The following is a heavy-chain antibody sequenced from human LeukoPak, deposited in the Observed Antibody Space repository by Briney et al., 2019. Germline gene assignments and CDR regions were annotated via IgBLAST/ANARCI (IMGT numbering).Heavy chain of an antibody. D-gene: IGHD2-21*02. CDR2: ISYDGSNK. CDR1: GFTFSSYG. J-gene: IGHJ4*02. Sequence: GGSLRLSCAASGFTFSSYGMHWVRQAPGKGLEWVAVISYDGSNKYYADPVKGRFTISRDNSKNTLYLQMNSLRAEDTAVYYCAKPYCGGDCYSLGGNYFDYWGQGTLVTVSS. V-gene: IGHV3-30*18. CDR3: AKPYCGGDCYSLGGNYFDY.